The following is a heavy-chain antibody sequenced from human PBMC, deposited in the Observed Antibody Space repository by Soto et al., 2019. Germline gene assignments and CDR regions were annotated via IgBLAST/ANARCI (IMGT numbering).Heavy chain of an antibody. D-gene: IGHD6-13*01. CDR3: ARLYSAAAGNRSEYFQH. V-gene: IGHV5-51*01. J-gene: IGHJ1*01. Sequence: GESLKISCKGSGYSFTSYWIGWVRQMPGKGLEWMGIIYPGDSDTRYSPSFQGQVTISADKSISTAYLQWSSLKASDTAMYYCARLYSAAAGNRSEYFQHWGQGTLVTVSS. CDR1: GYSFTSYW. CDR2: IYPGDSDT.